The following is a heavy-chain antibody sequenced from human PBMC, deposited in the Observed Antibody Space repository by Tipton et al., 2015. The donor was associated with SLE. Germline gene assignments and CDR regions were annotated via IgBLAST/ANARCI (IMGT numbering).Heavy chain of an antibody. CDR2: MYNRGSN. D-gene: IGHD6-13*01. CDR3: ARATGIALFDP. J-gene: IGHJ5*02. CDR1: GGSISRYS. Sequence: GLVKPSETLSLTCSVSGGSISRYSWGWIRQPAGKGLEWIGLMYNRGSNTYNPSLKSRVSMSLDTSKNQFSLNLTSVTAADTGVYYCARATGIALFDPWGQGTLVTVAS. V-gene: IGHV4-4*07.